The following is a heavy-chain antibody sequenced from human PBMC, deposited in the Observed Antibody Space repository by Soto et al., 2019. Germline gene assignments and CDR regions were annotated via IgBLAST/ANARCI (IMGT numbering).Heavy chain of an antibody. J-gene: IGHJ4*02. Sequence: GGSLRLSCAASGFTFSSYAMSWVRQAPGKGLEWVSAISGSGGSTYYADPVKGRFTISRDNSKNTLYLQMNSLRAEDTAVYYCAKDLSWIPQLDYWGQGTLVTVSS. CDR1: GFTFSSYA. V-gene: IGHV3-23*01. CDR3: AKDLSWIPQLDY. D-gene: IGHD5-18*01. CDR2: ISGSGGST.